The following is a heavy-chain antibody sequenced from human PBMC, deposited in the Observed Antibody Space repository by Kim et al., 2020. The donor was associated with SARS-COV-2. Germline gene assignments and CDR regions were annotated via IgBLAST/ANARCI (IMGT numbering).Heavy chain of an antibody. D-gene: IGHD2-21*02. J-gene: IGHJ1*01. CDR2: INHSGST. Sequence: SETLSLTCAVYGGSFSGYYWSWIRQPPGKGLEWIGEINHSGSTNYNPSLKSRVTISVDTSKNQFSLKLSSVTAADTAVYYCARALNGGNSALGYWGQGTL. CDR1: GGSFSGYY. CDR3: ARALNGGNSALGY. V-gene: IGHV4-34*01.